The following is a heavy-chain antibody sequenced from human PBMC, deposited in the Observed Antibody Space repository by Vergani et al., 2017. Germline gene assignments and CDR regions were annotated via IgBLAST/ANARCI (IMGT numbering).Heavy chain of an antibody. CDR2: SIPIFGTA. CDR3: AGVWARDGYRCIDAFDI. CDR1: GGTFSSYA. Sequence: QVQLVQSGPEVKKPGSSVKVSCKASGGTFSSYAISWVRQAPGQGLEWMGGSIPIFGTANYAQKFQGRVTITANESTNTAYMELSSLSTETAAVYYGAGVWARDGYRCIDAFDIWGQGTMVTVSS. D-gene: IGHD5-24*01. J-gene: IGHJ3*02. V-gene: IGHV1-69*01.